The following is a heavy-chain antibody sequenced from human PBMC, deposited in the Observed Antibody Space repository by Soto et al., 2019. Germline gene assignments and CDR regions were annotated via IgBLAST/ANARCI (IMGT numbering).Heavy chain of an antibody. CDR2: IDPSDSYT. CDR3: ASLDPIRYCSSTSCYLPNSTDYYYYYGMDV. D-gene: IGHD2-2*01. CDR1: GYSFTSYW. Sequence: GASMKIRCKGSGYSFTSYWISWVRQMRGRGLEWMGRIDPSDSYTNYSPSFQGHVTITADKSISTAYLQWSSLKASDTAMYYCASLDPIRYCSSTSCYLPNSTDYYYYYGMDVWGQGTTVTVS. V-gene: IGHV5-10-1*01. J-gene: IGHJ6*02.